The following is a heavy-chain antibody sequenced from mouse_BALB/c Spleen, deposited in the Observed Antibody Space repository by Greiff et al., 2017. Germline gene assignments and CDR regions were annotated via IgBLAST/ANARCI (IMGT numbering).Heavy chain of an antibody. V-gene: IGHV14-3*02. CDR2: IDPANGNT. CDR1: GFNIKDTY. D-gene: IGHD2-1*01. Sequence: VQLQQSGAELVKPGASVKLSCTASGFNIKDTYMHWVKQRPEQGLEWIGRIDPANGNTKYDPKFQGKATITADTSSNTAYLQLSSLTSEDTAVYYCARPDGNYPYDAMDYWGQGTSVTVSS. CDR3: ARPDGNYPYDAMDY. J-gene: IGHJ4*01.